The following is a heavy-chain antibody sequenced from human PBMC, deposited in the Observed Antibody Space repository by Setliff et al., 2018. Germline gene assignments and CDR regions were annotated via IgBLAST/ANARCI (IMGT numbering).Heavy chain of an antibody. D-gene: IGHD1-26*01. CDR1: GFTFSSYW. J-gene: IGHJ3*01. Sequence: GGSLRLSCAASGFTFSSYWMSWVRQAPGKGLEWVANIKQDGSEKYYADSVKGRFIIFRDNAKNTLYLQMNSLRAEDTAVYYCARVGGPAASIRAWGQGTMVTVSS. V-gene: IGHV3-7*01. CDR2: IKQDGSEK. CDR3: ARVGGPAASIRA.